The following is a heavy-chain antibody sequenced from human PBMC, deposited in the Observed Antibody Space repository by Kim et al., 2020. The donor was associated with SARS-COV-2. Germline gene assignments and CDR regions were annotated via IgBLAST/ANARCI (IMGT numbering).Heavy chain of an antibody. V-gene: IGHV1-69*01. Sequence: GTANYAQKFQGRVTITADESTSTAYMELSRLRSEDTVVYYCARGGDGFDYWGQGTLVTVSS. J-gene: IGHJ4*02. CDR3: ARGGDGFDY. CDR2: GTA. D-gene: IGHD2-21*01.